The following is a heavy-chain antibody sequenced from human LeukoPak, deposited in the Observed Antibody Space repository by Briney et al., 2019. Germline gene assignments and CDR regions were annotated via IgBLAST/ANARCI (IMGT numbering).Heavy chain of an antibody. CDR2: IIPILGIA. Sequence: SVKVSCKASGGTFSSYAISWVRQAPGQGLEWMGRIIPILGIANYAQKFQGRVTMTRDTSTSTVYMELSSLRSEDTAVYYCARASEDSSSLSYFDLWGRGTLVTVSS. D-gene: IGHD6-6*01. CDR3: ARASEDSSSLSYFDL. J-gene: IGHJ2*01. V-gene: IGHV1-69*04. CDR1: GGTFSSYA.